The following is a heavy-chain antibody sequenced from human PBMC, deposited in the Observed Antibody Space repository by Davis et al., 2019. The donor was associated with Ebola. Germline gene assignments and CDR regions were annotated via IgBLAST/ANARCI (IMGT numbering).Heavy chain of an antibody. CDR2: INPSGGST. V-gene: IGHV1-46*01. CDR3: ARDPRSPGYSSSFSYYYYGMDV. J-gene: IGHJ6*02. Sequence: ASVKVSCKASGYTFTSYYMHWVRQAPGQRLEWMGIINPSGGSTSYAQKFQGRVTMTRDTSTSTVYMELSSLRSEDTAVYYCARDPRSPGYSSSFSYYYYGMDVWGQGTTVTVSS. CDR1: GYTFTSYY. D-gene: IGHD6-6*01.